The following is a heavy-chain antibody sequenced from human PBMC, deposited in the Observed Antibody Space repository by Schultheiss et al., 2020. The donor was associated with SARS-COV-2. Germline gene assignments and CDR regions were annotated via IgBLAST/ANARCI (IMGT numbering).Heavy chain of an antibody. CDR2: ISAYNGNT. V-gene: IGHV1-18*01. D-gene: IGHD5-12*01. CDR3: ASSVWRTYEKYYYYGMDV. J-gene: IGHJ6*02. Sequence: ASVKVSCKASGYTFTSYGISWVRQAPGQGLEWMGWISAYNGNTNYAQKLQGRVTMTTDTSTSTAYMELRSLRSDDTAVYYCASSVWRTYEKYYYYGMDVWGQGTTVTVSS. CDR1: GYTFTSYG.